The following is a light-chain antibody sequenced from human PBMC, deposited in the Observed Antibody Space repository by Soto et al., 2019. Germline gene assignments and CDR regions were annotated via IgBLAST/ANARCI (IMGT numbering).Light chain of an antibody. V-gene: IGLV2-14*01. J-gene: IGLJ2*01. CDR2: EVS. CDR1: TSDIRNYNY. CDR3: SSYTSSSPVV. Sequence: QAVLTQPASVSGSPGQSITISCTGTTSDIRNYNYVSWYQQQPGKAPKLMIYEVSNRPSGVSNRFSGSKSGNTASLTISGLQAEDEADYYCSSYTSSSPVVFGGGTKLTVL.